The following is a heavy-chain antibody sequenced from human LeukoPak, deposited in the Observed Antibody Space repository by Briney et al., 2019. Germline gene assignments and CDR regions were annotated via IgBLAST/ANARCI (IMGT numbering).Heavy chain of an antibody. V-gene: IGHV4-38-2*01. CDR3: ARRDNLSSFWSGQFDY. Sequence: SETLSLTCAVSGYSISSGYYCGWIRQPPGKGLEWIGSIYHSGSTYYNPSLMSRVTISVDTSKNQFSLKLSSVTAADTAVYYCARRDNLSSFWSGQFDYWGQGTLVTVSS. D-gene: IGHD3-3*01. J-gene: IGHJ4*02. CDR1: GYSISSGYY. CDR2: IYHSGST.